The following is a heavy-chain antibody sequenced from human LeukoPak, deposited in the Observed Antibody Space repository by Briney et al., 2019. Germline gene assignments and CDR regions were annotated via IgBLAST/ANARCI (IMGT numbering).Heavy chain of an antibody. CDR2: ISAYNGNT. J-gene: IGHJ6*02. Sequence: GASVKVSCKASGYTFTSYGISWVRQAPGQGLEWMGWISAYNGNTNYAQKLQGRVTMTTDTSTSTAYVELRSLRSDDTAVYYCARDLVVRVSHYYYYGMDVWGQGTTVTVSS. D-gene: IGHD3-16*02. CDR3: ARDLVVRVSHYYYYGMDV. V-gene: IGHV1-18*01. CDR1: GYTFTSYG.